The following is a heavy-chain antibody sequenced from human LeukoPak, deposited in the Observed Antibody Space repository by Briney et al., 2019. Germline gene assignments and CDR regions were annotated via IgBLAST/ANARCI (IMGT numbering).Heavy chain of an antibody. CDR1: GFTFSSHW. D-gene: IGHD6-19*01. Sequence: PGGSLRLSCAASGFTFSSHWMSWVRQAPGKGLEWVGRIKSKTDGGTTDYAAPVKGRFTISRDDSKNTLYLQMNSLKTEDTAVYYCTTVRRAVAGPIDYWGQGTLVTVSS. V-gene: IGHV3-15*01. J-gene: IGHJ4*02. CDR3: TTVRRAVAGPIDY. CDR2: IKSKTDGGTT.